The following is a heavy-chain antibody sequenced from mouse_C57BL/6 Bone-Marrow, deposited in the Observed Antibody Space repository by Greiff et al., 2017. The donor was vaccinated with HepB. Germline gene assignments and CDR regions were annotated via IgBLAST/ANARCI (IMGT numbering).Heavy chain of an antibody. CDR1: GFTFSDYG. CDR2: ISNLAYSI. Sequence: EVHLVESGGGLVQPGGSLKLSCAASGFTFSDYGMAWVRQAPRQGPEWVAFISNLAYSIYYADTVTGRCTISRENAKNTLSVEMSSLRSEDTAMYYYARKGEYNGSIYWYFDVGGTGTTVTVSS. J-gene: IGHJ1*03. CDR3: ARKGEYNGSIYWYFDV. V-gene: IGHV5-15*01. D-gene: IGHD1-1*01.